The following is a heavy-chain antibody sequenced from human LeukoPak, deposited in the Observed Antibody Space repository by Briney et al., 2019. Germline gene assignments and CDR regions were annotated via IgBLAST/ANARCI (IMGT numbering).Heavy chain of an antibody. CDR1: GGSISSGSYY. CDR3: ARDIVVVTENWFDP. D-gene: IGHD2-21*02. CDR2: IYTSGST. J-gene: IGHJ5*02. Sequence: PSETLSLTCTVSGGSISSGSYYWSWIRQPAGKGLEWIGRIYTSGSTNYNPSLKSRVTISVDTSKNQFSLKLSSVTAADTAVYYCARDIVVVTENWFDPWGQGTLVTVSS. V-gene: IGHV4-61*02.